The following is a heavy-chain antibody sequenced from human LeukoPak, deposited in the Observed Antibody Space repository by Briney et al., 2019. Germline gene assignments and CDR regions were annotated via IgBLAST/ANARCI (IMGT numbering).Heavy chain of an antibody. J-gene: IGHJ4*02. D-gene: IGHD3-10*01. CDR2: FYDSGST. V-gene: IGHV4-30-4*01. CDR3: ARDRGAYYYGLGSKYYFDY. Sequence: SETLSLTCTVSGGSISSGYYYWSWLRQPRGRGLEWIGYFYDSGSTYYTPSMKRRVTISEAPSKNHFSLKLSSVTAAAATEYACARDRGAYYYGLGSKYYFDYWGQGTLVTVSS. CDR1: GGSISSGYYY.